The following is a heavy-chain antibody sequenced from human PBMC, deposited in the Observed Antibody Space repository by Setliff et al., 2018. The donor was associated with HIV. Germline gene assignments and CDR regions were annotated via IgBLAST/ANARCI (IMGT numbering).Heavy chain of an antibody. CDR2: VNHNGGT. Sequence: SSETLSLTCAVYGDSFSGSYWSWIRQSPGTGLEWSGEVNHNGGTNYNPSLKSRVVVSVDRSKNQFSLKLISVTAADTAVYYCTRKKTGQFGAFNMWGRGTLVTVSS. V-gene: IGHV4-34*01. J-gene: IGHJ3*02. D-gene: IGHD7-27*01. CDR3: TRKKTGQFGAFNM. CDR1: GDSFSGSY.